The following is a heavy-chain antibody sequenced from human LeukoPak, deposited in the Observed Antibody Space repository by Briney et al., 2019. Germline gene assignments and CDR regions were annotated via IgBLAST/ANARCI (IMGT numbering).Heavy chain of an antibody. J-gene: IGHJ4*02. CDR1: GYSFTSYW. D-gene: IGHD3-22*01. V-gene: IGHV5-51*01. CDR2: NYPGDSDT. CDR3: ARQYYYDSSGYYYPFDY. Sequence: GESLKISCKGSGYSFTSYWIGWVRQMPGKGLEWMGINYPGDSDTRYSPSFQGQVTISADKSISTAYLQWSSLKASDTAMYYCARQYYYDSSGYYYPFDYWGQGTLVTVSS.